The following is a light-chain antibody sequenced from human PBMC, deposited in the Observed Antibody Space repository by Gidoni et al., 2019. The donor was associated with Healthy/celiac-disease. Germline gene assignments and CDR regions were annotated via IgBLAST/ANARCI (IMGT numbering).Light chain of an antibody. V-gene: IGKV3-15*01. CDR2: GAS. CDR3: QQYNNWPQT. J-gene: IGKJ2*01. CDR1: QSVSIN. Sequence: IVMTQSPATLSVSPGESATLSCRASQSVSINLAWYQQKPGQAPRLVIYGASTRATGIPARFSGSGSGTEFTLTISSLKSEDFAVYYCQQYNNWPQTFGQGTKLEIK.